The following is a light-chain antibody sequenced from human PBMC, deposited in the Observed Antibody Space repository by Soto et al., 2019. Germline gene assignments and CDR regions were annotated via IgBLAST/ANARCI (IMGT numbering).Light chain of an antibody. V-gene: IGKV1-5*01. Sequence: DIHMTQSPSTLSASVGDTVTFTFLASQSVSGWLAWYQQKPGEAPKLLIYDASALPRGVPSRFSGSGSGTKFTLTITSLQPDDFATYYCQQYKSFSETFGPGTKVDIK. CDR2: DAS. CDR3: QQYKSFSET. CDR1: QSVSGW. J-gene: IGKJ1*01.